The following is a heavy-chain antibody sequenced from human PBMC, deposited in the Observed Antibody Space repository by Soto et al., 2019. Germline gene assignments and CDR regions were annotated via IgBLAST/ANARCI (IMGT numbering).Heavy chain of an antibody. D-gene: IGHD4-17*01. Sequence: QVQLVQSGAEVKKPGSSVKVSCKASGGTFSSYTISWVRQAPGQGLEWMGRIIPILGIANYAQKFQGRVTITADNSTSTAYMELSSLRSEDTAVYYCARSDYGGKIDYWGQGTLVTVSS. CDR2: IIPILGIA. CDR1: GGTFSSYT. CDR3: ARSDYGGKIDY. J-gene: IGHJ4*02. V-gene: IGHV1-69*02.